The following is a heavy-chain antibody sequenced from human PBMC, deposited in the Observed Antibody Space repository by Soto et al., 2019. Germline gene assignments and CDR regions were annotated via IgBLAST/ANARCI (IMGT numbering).Heavy chain of an antibody. D-gene: IGHD3-16*01. CDR3: ARASLGAKGADH. CDR1: GDTFNSYV. CDR2: IIPIIGVT. J-gene: IGHJ4*02. V-gene: IGHV1-69*17. Sequence: QVQLVQSGAEVKRPGSSVKVSCESSGDTFNSYVISWVRQAPGQGLEWMGGIIPIIGVTHYAQKFQGRVTISAVSSTGTDYMELTNLGCEDAALYCCARASLGAKGADHWGQGTLVNVSS.